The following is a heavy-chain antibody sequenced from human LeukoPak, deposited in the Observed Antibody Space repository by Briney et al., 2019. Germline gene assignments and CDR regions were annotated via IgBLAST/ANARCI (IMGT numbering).Heavy chain of an antibody. J-gene: IGHJ4*02. CDR1: GGSISSYY. D-gene: IGHD5-12*01. CDR3: ARQYSGYVRAYDY. V-gene: IGHV3-11*01. CDR2: ISSSGSTI. Sequence: LSLTCTVSGGSISSYYWSWIRQAPGKGLEWVSYISSSGSTIYYADSVKGRFTISRDNAKNSLYLQMNSLRAEDTAVYYCARQYSGYVRAYDYWGQGTLVTVSS.